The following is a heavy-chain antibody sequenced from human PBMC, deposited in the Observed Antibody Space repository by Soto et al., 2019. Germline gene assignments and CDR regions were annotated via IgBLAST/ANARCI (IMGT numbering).Heavy chain of an antibody. CDR3: ARDLHPGYCSGGSCPLGLAFDI. CDR2: IIPIFGTA. CDR1: GGTFSSYA. Sequence: QVQLVQSGAEVKKPGSSVKVSCKASGGTFSSYAISWVRQAPGQGLEWMGGIIPIFGTANYAQKFQGRVTITADESTRTAYMELSSLRSEDTAVYYCARDLHPGYCSGGSCPLGLAFDIWGQGTMVTVSS. J-gene: IGHJ3*02. D-gene: IGHD2-15*01. V-gene: IGHV1-69*01.